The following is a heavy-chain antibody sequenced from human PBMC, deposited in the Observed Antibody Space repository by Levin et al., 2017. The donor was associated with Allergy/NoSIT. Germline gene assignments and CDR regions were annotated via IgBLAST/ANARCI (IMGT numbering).Heavy chain of an antibody. CDR3: ARDRYCSSTSCYDAYYYYGMDV. CDR2: ISSSGSTI. V-gene: IGHV3-11*01. J-gene: IGHJ6*02. D-gene: IGHD2-2*01. Sequence: GESLKISCAASGFTFSDYYMSWIRQAPGKGLEWVSYISSSGSTIYYADSVKGRFTISRDNAKNSLYLQMNSLRAEDTAVYYCARDRYCSSTSCYDAYYYYGMDVWGQGTTVTVSS. CDR1: GFTFSDYY.